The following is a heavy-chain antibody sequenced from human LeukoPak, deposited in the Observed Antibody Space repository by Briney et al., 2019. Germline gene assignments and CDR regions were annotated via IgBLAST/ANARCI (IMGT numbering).Heavy chain of an antibody. J-gene: IGHJ4*02. V-gene: IGHV3-53*01. CDR2: IYSDGTS. D-gene: IGHD3-16*01. CDR3: TKAGGPWD. Sequence: GGSLRLSCAASGFAVSNSFMSWIRQAPGKGLEWVSVIYSDGTSYYADSVKARFSISRDNSKNSLYLQMNSLRVEDTAMYYCTKAGGPWDWGQGTLVTVSS. CDR1: GFAVSNSF.